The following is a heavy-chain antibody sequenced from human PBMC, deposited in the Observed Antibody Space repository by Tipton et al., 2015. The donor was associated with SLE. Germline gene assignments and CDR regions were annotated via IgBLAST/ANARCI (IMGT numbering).Heavy chain of an antibody. Sequence: TLSLTCTVSGGSISNYYWSWIRQPPGKGLEWIGYIYYSGSTNYNPSLKSRVTISVDTSKNQFSLKLSSVTAADTAVYYCARDPPYYYGSGTFNWYFDLWGRGTLVTVSS. CDR1: GGSISNYY. D-gene: IGHD3-10*01. V-gene: IGHV4-59*01. J-gene: IGHJ2*01. CDR2: IYYSGST. CDR3: ARDPPYYYGSGTFNWYFDL.